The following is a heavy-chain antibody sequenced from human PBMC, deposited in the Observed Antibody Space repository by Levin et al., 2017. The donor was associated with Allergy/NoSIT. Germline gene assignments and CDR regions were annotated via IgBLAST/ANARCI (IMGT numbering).Heavy chain of an antibody. Sequence: SETLSLTCTVSGDSISSGGYSWTWIRQPPGKGLEWIGYIYHAANTYYNPSLKSRVTMSVDGSQNQFSLRLSSVTAADTALYFCVRGLAGNWCDPWGPGTLVTVSS. CDR3: VRGLAGNWCDP. CDR2: IYHAANT. D-gene: IGHD3-9*01. CDR1: GDSISSGGYS. V-gene: IGHV4-30-2*01. J-gene: IGHJ5*02.